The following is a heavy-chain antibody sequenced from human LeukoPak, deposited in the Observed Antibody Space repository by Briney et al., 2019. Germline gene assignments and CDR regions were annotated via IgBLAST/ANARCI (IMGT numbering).Heavy chain of an antibody. CDR1: GFTFNSYG. CDR3: TKAPGNIATRAVDY. Sequence: GGSLRLSCAASGFTFNSYGMHWVRQAPGKGLEWVSVISDSGGSTYYADSVKGRFTISRDNSKNTLYLQMNSLRAEDTAEYFCTKAPGNIATRAVDYWGQGTLVTVSS. D-gene: IGHD6-6*01. V-gene: IGHV3-23*01. CDR2: ISDSGGST. J-gene: IGHJ4*02.